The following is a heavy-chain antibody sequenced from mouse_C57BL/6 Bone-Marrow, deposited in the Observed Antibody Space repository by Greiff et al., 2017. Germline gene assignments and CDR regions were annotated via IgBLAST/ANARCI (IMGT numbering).Heavy chain of an antibody. CDR1: GYTFTSYW. Sequence: QVQLQQPGAELVRPGSSVKLSCKASGYTFTSYWMDWVKQRPGQGLEWIGNIYPSDSETHYNQQFKDKATLTVDKSSSTAYMQLSSLTSEDSAVYYCARMDYDRAYWGQGTLVTVSA. J-gene: IGHJ3*01. CDR3: ARMDYDRAY. CDR2: IYPSDSET. D-gene: IGHD2-4*01. V-gene: IGHV1-61*01.